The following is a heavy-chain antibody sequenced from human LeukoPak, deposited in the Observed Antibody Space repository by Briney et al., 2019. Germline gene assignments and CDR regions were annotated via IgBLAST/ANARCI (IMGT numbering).Heavy chain of an antibody. V-gene: IGHV3-21*01. CDR2: ISSSSTYI. CDR1: GFTLSPYG. J-gene: IGHJ5*02. Sequence: GGSLRLSCAASGFTLSPYGMNWVRQAPGKGMEWVSAISSSSTYIYYADSVKGRFNISRDNSKSTLFLQMNSLRVEDTAVYYCARGGIAVAGDDLWGQGTLVTVSA. D-gene: IGHD6-19*01. CDR3: ARGGIAVAGDDL.